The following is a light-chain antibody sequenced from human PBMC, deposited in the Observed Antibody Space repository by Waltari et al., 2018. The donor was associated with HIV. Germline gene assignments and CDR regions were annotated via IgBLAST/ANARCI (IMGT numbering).Light chain of an antibody. CDR1: QNIYSY. V-gene: IGKV1-9*01. J-gene: IGKJ4*01. CDR3: QQVNGYPLT. Sequence: DIQLTQSPSFLSASIGDRVTITCRASQNIYSYLVWYQQKPGRALQVLIHATSTLQRGVPSRLSGSGSGTEIALTITNLQPDDSATYYCQQVNGYPLTFGGGTKVEIK. CDR2: ATS.